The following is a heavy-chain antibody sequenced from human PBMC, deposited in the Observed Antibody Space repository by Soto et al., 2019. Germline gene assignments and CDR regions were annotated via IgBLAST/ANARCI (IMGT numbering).Heavy chain of an antibody. V-gene: IGHV3-15*07. D-gene: IGHD2-8*02. CDR3: LEYWHGMDV. Sequence: PGRPLRLSCAASGFTFSDAWMNWVSQAPGKGLEWVGRIKSYVDGGTTDYAAPVKGRFTISRDDSKNTVYLQMNSLKTEDTAIYYCLEYWHGMDVWGQGTTVTVSS. CDR1: GFTFSDAW. CDR2: IKSYVDGGTT. J-gene: IGHJ6*02.